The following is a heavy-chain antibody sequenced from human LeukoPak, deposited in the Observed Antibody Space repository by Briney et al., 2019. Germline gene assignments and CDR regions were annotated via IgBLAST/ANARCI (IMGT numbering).Heavy chain of an antibody. Sequence: SETLSLTCTVSSGSITGYYWSWIRQPPGEGLEWIGYVYFSGSTKYNPSLESRVTISLDTTKNQFSLKLSSVTAADTAVYYCARSIAVAGTGIDYWGQGTLVTVSS. D-gene: IGHD6-19*01. CDR1: SGSITGYY. CDR3: ARSIAVAGTGIDY. CDR2: VYFSGST. J-gene: IGHJ4*02. V-gene: IGHV4-59*01.